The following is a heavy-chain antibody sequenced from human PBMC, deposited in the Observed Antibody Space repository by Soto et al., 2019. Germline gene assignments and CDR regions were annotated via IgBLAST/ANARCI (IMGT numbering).Heavy chain of an antibody. J-gene: IGHJ4*02. CDR2: INHSGST. D-gene: IGHD3-3*01. CDR3: ARTTTYYDFWSGYYRATALDY. CDR1: GGSFSGYY. V-gene: IGHV4-34*01. Sequence: PSETLSLTCAVYGGSFSGYYWSWIRQPPGKGLEWIGEINHSGSTNYNPSLKSRVTISVDTSKNQFSLKLSSVTAAGTAVYYCARTTTYYDFWSGYYRATALDYWGQGTLVTVSS.